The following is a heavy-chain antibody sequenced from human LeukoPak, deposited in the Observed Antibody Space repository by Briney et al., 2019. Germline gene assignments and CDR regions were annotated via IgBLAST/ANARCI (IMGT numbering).Heavy chain of an antibody. CDR2: IYYSGST. J-gene: IGHJ4*02. D-gene: IGHD6-13*01. CDR3: ARHLGSSWYSDY. Sequence: SETLSLTCTVSGGSISSSSYYWGWIRQPPWKGLEWIGSIYYSGSTYYNPSLKSRVTISADTSKNQFSLKLSSVTAADTAVYYCARHLGSSWYSDYWGQGTLVTVSS. V-gene: IGHV4-39*01. CDR1: GGSISSSSYY.